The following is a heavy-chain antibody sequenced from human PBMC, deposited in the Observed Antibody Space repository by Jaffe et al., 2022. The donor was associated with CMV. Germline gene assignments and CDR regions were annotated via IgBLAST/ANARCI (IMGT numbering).Heavy chain of an antibody. CDR1: GYTFTGYY. CDR2: INPNSGGT. J-gene: IGHJ5*02. Sequence: QVQLVQSGAEVKKPGASVKVSCKASGYTFTGYYMHWVRQAPGQGLEWMGWINPNSGGTNYAQKFQGRVTMTRDTSISTAYMELSRLRSDDTAVYYCARDRRITIHLLAWFDPWGQGTLVTVSS. CDR3: ARDRRITIHLLAWFDP. D-gene: IGHD3-3*01. V-gene: IGHV1-2*02.